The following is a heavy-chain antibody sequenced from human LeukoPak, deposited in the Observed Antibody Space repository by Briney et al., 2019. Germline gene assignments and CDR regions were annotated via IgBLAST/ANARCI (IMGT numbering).Heavy chain of an antibody. Sequence: ASVKVSCKASGYTFTGYYMHWVRQAPGQGLEWMGWINPNSGGTNYAQKFQGRVTMTRDTSISTAYMELSRLRSDYTAVYYCALESRGYCSGGSCPFDYWGQGTLVTVSS. CDR2: INPNSGGT. D-gene: IGHD2-15*01. CDR3: ALESRGYCSGGSCPFDY. CDR1: GYTFTGYY. V-gene: IGHV1-2*02. J-gene: IGHJ4*02.